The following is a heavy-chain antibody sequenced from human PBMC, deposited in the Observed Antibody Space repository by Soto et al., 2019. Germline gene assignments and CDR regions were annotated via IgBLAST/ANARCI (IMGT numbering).Heavy chain of an antibody. CDR3: ARDLVEGNDILTGYRPGGMDV. V-gene: IGHV1-46*01. CDR2: INPSGGST. CDR1: GYTFTSYY. J-gene: IGHJ6*02. D-gene: IGHD3-9*01. Sequence: ASVNVSCKSSGYTFTSYYMHWVRQAPGQGLECMGIINPSGGSTSYAQKFQGRVTMTRDTSTSTVYMELSSLRSEDTAVYYCARDLVEGNDILTGYRPGGMDVWGQGTTVTVSS.